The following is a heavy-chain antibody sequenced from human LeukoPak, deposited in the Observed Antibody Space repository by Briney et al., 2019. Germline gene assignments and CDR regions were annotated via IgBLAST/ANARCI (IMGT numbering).Heavy chain of an antibody. D-gene: IGHD2-2*03. CDR2: IYHSGST. Sequence: PSETLSLTCAVSGGSISSSNWWSWVRQPPGKGLEWIGEIYHSGSTNYNPSLKTRVTISIDTSKNQFSLKLTSVTAADTAIFYCASGYFVHTFDFWGQGTLGTVSS. J-gene: IGHJ4*02. CDR1: GGSISSSNW. V-gene: IGHV4-4*02. CDR3: ASGYFVHTFDF.